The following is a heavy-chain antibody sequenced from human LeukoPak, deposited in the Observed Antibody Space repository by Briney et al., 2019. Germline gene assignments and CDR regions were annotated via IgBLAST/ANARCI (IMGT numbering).Heavy chain of an antibody. CDR2: ISSGGSTI. CDR1: GFTFSSYE. D-gene: IGHD3-10*01. V-gene: IGHV3-48*03. Sequence: GGSLRLSCAASGFTFSSYEMNWVRQAPGKGLEWVSQISSGGSTIYYAGSVRGRFTISRDNAKNSLYLQMNSLRAEDTAVYYCARLWVGELGVDYWGQGTLVTVS. CDR3: ARLWVGELGVDY. J-gene: IGHJ4*02.